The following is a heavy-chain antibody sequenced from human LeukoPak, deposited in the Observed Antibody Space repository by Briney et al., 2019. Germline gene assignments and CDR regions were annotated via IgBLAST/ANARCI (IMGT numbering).Heavy chain of an antibody. J-gene: IGHJ4*02. CDR1: GFTFSSYP. V-gene: IGHV3-23*01. CDR3: GKCLNERKPSYFDY. D-gene: IGHD1-1*01. CDR2: ISGSGGST. Sequence: GGSLRLSCAASGFTFSSYPMSWVRQAPGKGLEWVSVISGSGGSTYYADSVKGRFTVSRDNSKNTLYLQMDSLRAEDTAVYYCGKCLNERKPSYFDYWGQGTLVTVAS.